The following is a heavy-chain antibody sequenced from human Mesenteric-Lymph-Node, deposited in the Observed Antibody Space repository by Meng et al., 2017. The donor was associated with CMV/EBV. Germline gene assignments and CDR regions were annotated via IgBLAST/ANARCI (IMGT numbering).Heavy chain of an antibody. CDR1: GYSFNFYG. V-gene: IGHV1-18*01. Sequence: ASVKVSCKASGYSFNFYGISWVRQAPGQGLEWMGYISAYNVYTNYGQNFQGRVTMTTDTSTNTAYLELRSLTSDDTAVYYCARNFTITSDYWGQGTLVTVSS. CDR3: ARNFTITSDY. CDR2: ISAYNVYT. J-gene: IGHJ4*02.